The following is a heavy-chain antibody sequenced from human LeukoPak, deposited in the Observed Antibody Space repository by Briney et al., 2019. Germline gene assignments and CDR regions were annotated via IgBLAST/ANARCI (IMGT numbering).Heavy chain of an antibody. J-gene: IGHJ3*02. CDR3: AKDYYYDSVSAFDI. D-gene: IGHD3-22*01. CDR2: INGSGSNT. CDR1: GFAFPNYA. V-gene: IGHV3-23*01. Sequence: GESLRLSCAASGFAFPNYAMSWVRQAPGKGLEWVSAINGSGSNTYYADSVKGRFTISRDNSKNTLHLQMNSLRAEDTAVYYCAKDYYYDSVSAFDIWGQGTMVTLST.